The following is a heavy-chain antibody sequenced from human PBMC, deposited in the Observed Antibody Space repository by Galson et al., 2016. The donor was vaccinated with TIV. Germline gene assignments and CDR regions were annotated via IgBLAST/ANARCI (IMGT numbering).Heavy chain of an antibody. V-gene: IGHV3-53*03. CDR2: ITGGGTT. Sequence: SLRLSCAASGFSVSEHKYMYWVRQPPGKGLEWVSVITGGGTTYYADSVKGRFTISRDNSKNTLYLQMNSLRAEDTAVYFCARSYDSSGNRGRLDIWGLGALVTVSS. CDR1: GFSVSEHKY. D-gene: IGHD3-22*01. CDR3: ARSYDSSGNRGRLDI. J-gene: IGHJ4*02.